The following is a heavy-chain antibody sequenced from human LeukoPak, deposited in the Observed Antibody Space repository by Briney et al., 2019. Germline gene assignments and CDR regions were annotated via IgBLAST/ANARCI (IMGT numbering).Heavy chain of an antibody. CDR2: INPNSGGT. J-gene: IGHJ6*03. D-gene: IGHD6-13*01. V-gene: IGHV1-2*02. Sequence: ASVKVSCKASGYTFTGYYMHWVRQAPGQGLEWMGWINPNSGGTNYAQKCQGRVTMTRDTSISTAYMELSRLRSDDTAVYYCARSGQYSSSWYFYYYYMDVWGKGTTVTVSS. CDR3: ARSGQYSSSWYFYYYYMDV. CDR1: GYTFTGYY.